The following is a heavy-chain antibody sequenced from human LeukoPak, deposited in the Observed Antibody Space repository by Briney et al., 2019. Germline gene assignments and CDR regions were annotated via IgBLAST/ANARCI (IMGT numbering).Heavy chain of an antibody. CDR3: ARASSRGGQCFDY. Sequence: PGGSLRLSCAASGFTLSSYWMNWVRQAPGKGLEWVSYISSSGSTIYYADSVKGRFTISRDNAKNSLYLQMNSLRAEDTAVYYCARASSRGGQCFDYWGQGTLVTVSS. CDR2: ISSSGSTI. V-gene: IGHV3-48*04. D-gene: IGHD6-13*01. J-gene: IGHJ4*02. CDR1: GFTLSSYW.